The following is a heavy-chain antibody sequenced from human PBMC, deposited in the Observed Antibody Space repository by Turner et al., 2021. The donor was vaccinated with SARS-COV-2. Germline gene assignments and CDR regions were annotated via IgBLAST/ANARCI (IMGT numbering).Heavy chain of an antibody. J-gene: IGHJ4*02. CDR2: IYYSGST. Sequence: QLQLQESGPGLVKPSDTLSPPCTVSGGSISSSSYYWGWIRQPPGKGLEWIGSIYYSGSTYYNPSLKSRVTISVDTSKNQFSLKLSSVTAADTAVYYCARGFAYGSGSYYNVFDYWGQGTLVTVSS. D-gene: IGHD3-10*01. CDR3: ARGFAYGSGSYYNVFDY. V-gene: IGHV4-39*01. CDR1: GGSISSSSYY.